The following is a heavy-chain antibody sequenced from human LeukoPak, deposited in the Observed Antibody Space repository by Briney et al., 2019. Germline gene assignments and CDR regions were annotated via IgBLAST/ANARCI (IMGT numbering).Heavy chain of an antibody. D-gene: IGHD1-14*01. J-gene: IGHJ6*03. CDR1: GFTFSSYS. CDR3: TGRNDYYMDV. Sequence: GGSLRLSCAASGFTFSSYSMNWVRQAPGKGLEWVSSISSSSSYIYYADSVKGRFTISRDNSKNTLYLQMNSLKSEDTAVYYCTGRNDYYMDVWGKGPRSPSP. V-gene: IGHV3-21*04. CDR2: ISSSSSYI.